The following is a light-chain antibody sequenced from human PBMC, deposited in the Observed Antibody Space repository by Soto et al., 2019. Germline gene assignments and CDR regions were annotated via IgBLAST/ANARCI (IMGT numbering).Light chain of an antibody. J-gene: IGKJ5*01. CDR3: QLSDSSLT. V-gene: IGKV1-39*01. Sequence: DIQMTQSPSSLSASVGDRVTITCRASQSISTYLIWYQQRPGKAPRLLIYAASSVQGGVPSRFSGSGSGTDFTLTISSLQPEDFATYYCQLSDSSLTFGQGTRLEI. CDR1: QSISTY. CDR2: AAS.